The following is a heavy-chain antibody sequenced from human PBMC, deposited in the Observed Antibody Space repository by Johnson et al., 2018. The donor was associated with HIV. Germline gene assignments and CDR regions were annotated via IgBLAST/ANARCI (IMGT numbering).Heavy chain of an antibody. Sequence: QVQLVESGGGVAQPGRSLRLSCAASGLTFSSYGIHWVRQAPGKGPEWVAAISYDGSRSDYGASVKGRFTISRDNSKNTLYLQMNSLRAEDTAVYYCARSRSTRIAADAFDIWGQGTMVTVSS. CDR3: ARSRSTRIAADAFDI. V-gene: IGHV3-30*03. D-gene: IGHD6-13*01. J-gene: IGHJ3*02. CDR2: ISYDGSRS. CDR1: GLTFSSYG.